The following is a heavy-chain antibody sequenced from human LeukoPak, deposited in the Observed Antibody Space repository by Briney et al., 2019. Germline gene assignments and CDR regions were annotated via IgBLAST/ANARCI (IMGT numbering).Heavy chain of an antibody. J-gene: IGHJ4*02. Sequence: SQTLSLTCTVSGGSISSGSYYWTWIRQPAGKGLEWIGHLYTSGTTSYNPSLQSRVTIPADTSKHQFSLRLTSVTAADTAVYYCARAGGSVGWYGTIDSWGQGTLVTVSS. CDR1: GGSISSGSYY. V-gene: IGHV4-61*09. CDR3: ARAGGSVGWYGTIDS. CDR2: LYTSGTT. D-gene: IGHD6-19*01.